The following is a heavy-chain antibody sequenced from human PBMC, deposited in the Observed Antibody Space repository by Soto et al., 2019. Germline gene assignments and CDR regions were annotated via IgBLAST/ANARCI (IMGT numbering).Heavy chain of an antibody. CDR3: ARGTKRWLKINFDF. CDR2: INHSGST. Sequence: SETLSLTCAVYGGSFSGYYWSWIRQPPGKGLEWIGEINHSGSTNYNPSLKSRVTISVDTSKNQFSLKLSSVTAADTAVYYCARGTKRWLKINFDFLGQGTLVTGFS. CDR1: GGSFSGYY. J-gene: IGHJ4*02. V-gene: IGHV4-34*01. D-gene: IGHD2-8*01.